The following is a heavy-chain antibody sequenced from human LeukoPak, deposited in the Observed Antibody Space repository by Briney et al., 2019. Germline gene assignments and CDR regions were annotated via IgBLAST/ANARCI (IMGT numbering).Heavy chain of an antibody. D-gene: IGHD4-17*01. CDR3: ARHYGDYGPAPHYYYYYMDV. V-gene: IGHV4-31*03. CDR2: IYYSGST. J-gene: IGHJ6*03. CDR1: GGSISSGGYY. Sequence: SETLSLTCTVSGGSISSGGYYWSWIRQHPGKGLEWIGYIYYSGSTYYNPSLKSRVTISVDTSKNQFSLKLSSVTAADTAVYYCARHYGDYGPAPHYYYYYMDVWGKRTTVTVSS.